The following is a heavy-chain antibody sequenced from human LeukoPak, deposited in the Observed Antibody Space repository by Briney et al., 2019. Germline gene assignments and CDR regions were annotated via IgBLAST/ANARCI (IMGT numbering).Heavy chain of an antibody. D-gene: IGHD3-10*01. CDR1: GYTLTELS. CDR2: FDPEDGET. J-gene: IGHJ4*02. Sequence: ASVKVSCKVSGYTLTELSMHWVRQAPGKGPEWMGGFDPEDGETIYVQKFQGRVTMTEDTSTDTAYMELSSLRSEDTAVYYCATAKRSFGELLYFGYWGQGTLVTVSS. V-gene: IGHV1-24*01. CDR3: ATAKRSFGELLYFGY.